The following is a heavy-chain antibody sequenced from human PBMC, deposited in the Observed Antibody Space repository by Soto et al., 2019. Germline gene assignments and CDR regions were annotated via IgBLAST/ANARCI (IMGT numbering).Heavy chain of an antibody. Sequence: SETLSLTCTVSGGSVSSSSYYWGWVRQPPGKGLEWIGSVYYSGSTYYNPSLESRVTISVDKSKNQFSLKLSSVTAADTAVYYCAGTDSFDAFDIWGQGTMVTVSS. CDR1: GGSVSSSSYY. D-gene: IGHD2-21*01. CDR2: VYYSGST. CDR3: AGTDSFDAFDI. V-gene: IGHV4-39*01. J-gene: IGHJ3*02.